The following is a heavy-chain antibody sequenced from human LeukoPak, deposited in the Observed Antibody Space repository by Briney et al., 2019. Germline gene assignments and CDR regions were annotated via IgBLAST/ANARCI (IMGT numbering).Heavy chain of an antibody. J-gene: IGHJ4*02. CDR3: ARGFDAVGRNYGDYGGRVFDY. CDR2: IYYSGST. V-gene: IGHV4-59*01. CDR1: GGSISSYY. D-gene: IGHD4-17*01. Sequence: PSETLSLTCTVSGGSISSYYWSWIRHPPGKGLEWSVYIYYSGSTNYNPSLKSRVTISVDTSKTQFSLKLSSVTAADTAVYYCARGFDAVGRNYGDYGGRVFDYWGQGTLVTVSS.